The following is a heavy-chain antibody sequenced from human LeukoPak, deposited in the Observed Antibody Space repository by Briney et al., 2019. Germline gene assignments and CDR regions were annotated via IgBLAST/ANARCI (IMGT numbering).Heavy chain of an antibody. CDR3: AISSSWYTAHWYFDL. V-gene: IGHV4-59*08. CDR1: GGSISSYY. J-gene: IGHJ2*01. D-gene: IGHD6-13*01. CDR2: IYYSGST. Sequence: PSETLSLTCTVSGGSISSYYWSWIRQPPGKGLEWIGYIYYSGSTNYNPSLKSRVTISVDTSKNKFSLKMSSVSAANTAVYYCAISSSWYTAHWYFDLWGRGTLVTVSS.